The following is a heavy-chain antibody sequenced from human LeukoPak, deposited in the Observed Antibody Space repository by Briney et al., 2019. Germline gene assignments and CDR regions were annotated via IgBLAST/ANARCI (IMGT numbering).Heavy chain of an antibody. D-gene: IGHD3-3*01. CDR3: AREAGGRFLEWLLSY. J-gene: IGHJ4*02. Sequence: GGSLRLSCAASGFTFSSYGMHWVRQAPGKGLEWVAVIWYDGSNKYYADSVKGRFTVSRDNSKNTLYLQMNSLRAEDTAVYYCAREAGGRFLEWLLSYWGQGTLVTVSS. CDR2: IWYDGSNK. CDR1: GFTFSSYG. V-gene: IGHV3-33*01.